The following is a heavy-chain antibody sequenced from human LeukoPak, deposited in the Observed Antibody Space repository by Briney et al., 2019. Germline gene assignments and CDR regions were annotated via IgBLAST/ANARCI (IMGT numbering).Heavy chain of an antibody. CDR2: INPSGGST. D-gene: IGHD6-13*01. V-gene: IGHV1-46*01. CDR1: GYTFTSCY. J-gene: IGHJ4*02. Sequence: ASVKVSCKASGYTFTSCYIHWVRQAPGQGLEWMGIINPSGGSTSYAQEFQGRVTMTRDTFTRTVYMELSSLRSEDTAVYYCARGEYSSSWYPFDYWGQGTLVTVSS. CDR3: ARGEYSSSWYPFDY.